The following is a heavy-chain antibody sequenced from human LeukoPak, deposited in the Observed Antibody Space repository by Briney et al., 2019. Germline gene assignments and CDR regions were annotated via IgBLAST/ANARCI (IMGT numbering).Heavy chain of an antibody. D-gene: IGHD3-9*01. CDR3: ARSPHYDILTGNDY. Sequence: ASVKVSCKASGYTFTSYGISWVRQAPGQGLEWMGWISAYNGNTNYAQKFQGRVTITADESTSTAYMELSSLRSEDTAVYYCARSPHYDILTGNDYWGQGTLVTVSS. J-gene: IGHJ4*02. CDR2: ISAYNGNT. V-gene: IGHV1-18*01. CDR1: GYTFTSYG.